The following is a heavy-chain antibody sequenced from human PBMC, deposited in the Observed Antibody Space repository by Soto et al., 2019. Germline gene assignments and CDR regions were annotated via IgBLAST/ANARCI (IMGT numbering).Heavy chain of an antibody. Sequence: ASVKVSCKASGYTFTSYGISWVRQAPGQGLEWMGWISAYNGNTNYAQKLQGRVTMTTDTSTSTAYMELRSLRSHDTAVYYCAREERGGYYDSSGYFKAGYWGKETLVTVSS. J-gene: IGHJ4*02. CDR2: ISAYNGNT. CDR3: AREERGGYYDSSGYFKAGY. D-gene: IGHD3-22*01. V-gene: IGHV1-18*01. CDR1: GYTFTSYG.